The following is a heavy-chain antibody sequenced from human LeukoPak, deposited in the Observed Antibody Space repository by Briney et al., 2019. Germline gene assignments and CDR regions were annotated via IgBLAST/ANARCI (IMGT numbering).Heavy chain of an antibody. CDR1: GFTFSNYW. D-gene: IGHD3-9*01. V-gene: IGHV3-7*04. J-gene: IGHJ4*02. CDR2: IKQDGSEE. CDR3: ARVRGILTGYYRGFLDY. Sequence: PGGSLRLSCAASGFTFSNYWMSWVRQAPGKGLEWVANIKQDGSEEYYVDSVKGRFTISRDNAKNSLYLQMNSLRAEDTAVYYCARVRGILTGYYRGFLDYWGQGTLVTVSS.